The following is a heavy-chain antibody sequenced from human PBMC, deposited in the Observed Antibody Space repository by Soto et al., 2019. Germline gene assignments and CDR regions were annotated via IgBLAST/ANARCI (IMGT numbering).Heavy chain of an antibody. V-gene: IGHV4-30-4*01. Sequence: SETLSLTCTVSGGSINSADYYWSWVRQPPGKGLEWIGYIYYSGSTYFNPSLKSRVTISKDTSKNQFSLRLSSVTAADTAVYYCARAIVVTIGGMDVWGHGTTVTVSS. CDR2: IYYSGST. CDR1: GGSINSADYY. CDR3: ARAIVVTIGGMDV. D-gene: IGHD5-12*01. J-gene: IGHJ6*02.